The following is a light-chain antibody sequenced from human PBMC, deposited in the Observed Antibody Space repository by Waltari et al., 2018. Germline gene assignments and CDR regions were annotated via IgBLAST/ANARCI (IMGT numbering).Light chain of an antibody. V-gene: IGLV1-47*01. CDR2: RNS. Sequence: QSVLTQPPSASGTPGQRVTISCSGSSSNIGSDYVYWYQQFPGTAPKLLIYRNSHRPSGVADRFSGSKFGTSASLAISGLRSEDEVDYYCGTWDDSLGAWVFGGGTRVTVL. CDR1: SSNIGSDY. J-gene: IGLJ3*02. CDR3: GTWDDSLGAWV.